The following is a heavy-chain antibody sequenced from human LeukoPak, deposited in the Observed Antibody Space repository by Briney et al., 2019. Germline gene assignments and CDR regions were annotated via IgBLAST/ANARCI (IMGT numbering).Heavy chain of an antibody. CDR3: ARGFQRGDSPV. Sequence: GESLRLSCAASGFTFSTYSLSWLRQPPGKGLEWVAKINKDGSEKGYVDSVKGRFTISRDNAKGSLYLQLDSLRAKDTAVYYCARGFQRGDSPVWGQGTPVTVSS. CDR2: INKDGSEK. CDR1: GFTFSTYS. J-gene: IGHJ4*02. D-gene: IGHD2-21*02. V-gene: IGHV3-7*01.